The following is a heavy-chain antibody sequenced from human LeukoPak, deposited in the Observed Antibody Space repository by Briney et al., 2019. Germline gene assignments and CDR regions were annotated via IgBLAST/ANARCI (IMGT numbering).Heavy chain of an antibody. CDR3: VRDRSPKVSSSLYY. D-gene: IGHD6-6*01. J-gene: IGHJ4*02. CDR1: GYTFTSYY. CDR2: INPRGGST. Sequence: ASVKVSCKASGYTFTSYYMHCVRHAPRQGLEWMAIINPRGGSTSYAQKLQGRVTMTTDTSTSTAYMDLSSVRSEDTAVYYCVRDRSPKVSSSLYYWGQGTLVTVSS. V-gene: IGHV1-46*01.